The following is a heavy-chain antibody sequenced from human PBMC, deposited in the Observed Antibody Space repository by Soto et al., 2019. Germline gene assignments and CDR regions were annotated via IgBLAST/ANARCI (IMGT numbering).Heavy chain of an antibody. Sequence: GASVKVSCKASGYTFTSYAMHWVRQAPGQRLEWMGWINAGNGNTKYSQKFQGRVTMTTDTSTSTAYMELRSLRSDDTAVYYCARVAGFFRAFDIWGQGTMVTVSS. J-gene: IGHJ3*02. CDR3: ARVAGFFRAFDI. CDR1: GYTFTSYA. CDR2: INAGNGNT. V-gene: IGHV1-3*01. D-gene: IGHD3-3*01.